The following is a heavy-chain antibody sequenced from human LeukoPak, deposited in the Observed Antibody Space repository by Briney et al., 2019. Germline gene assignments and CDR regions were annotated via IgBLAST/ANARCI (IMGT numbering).Heavy chain of an antibody. CDR3: AQMSTLGAFDM. CDR1: GFTFSSYA. V-gene: IGHV3-74*01. D-gene: IGHD5-24*01. Sequence: PGGSLRLSCAASGFTFSSYAMSWVRQAPGKGLEWVSRLNNDGSSTTYTDSVKGRFTISRDNAKNMLYLQMNGLRAEDTALYYCAQMSTLGAFDMWGQGTMVIVST. J-gene: IGHJ3*02. CDR2: LNNDGSST.